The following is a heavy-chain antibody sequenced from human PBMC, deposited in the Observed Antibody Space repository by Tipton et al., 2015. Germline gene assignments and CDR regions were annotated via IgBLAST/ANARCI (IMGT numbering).Heavy chain of an antibody. Sequence: TLSLTCTVSGASLSNYYWNWVRQPPGKGLEWIGYIYSSGSTNYAPSLESRVTMSIDTSKNQFSLRLTSVNTADTAIYYCARDDHQLDAFDIWGQGTMVTVSS. V-gene: IGHV4-59*01. D-gene: IGHD1-1*01. CDR2: IYSSGST. J-gene: IGHJ3*02. CDR3: ARDDHQLDAFDI. CDR1: GASLSNYY.